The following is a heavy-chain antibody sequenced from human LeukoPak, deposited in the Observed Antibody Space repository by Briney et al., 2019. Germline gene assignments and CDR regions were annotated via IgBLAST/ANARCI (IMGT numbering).Heavy chain of an antibody. Sequence: SETLSLTCAVYGGSFSGYYWSWIRQPPGKGLEWIGEINHSGSTNYNPSLKSRVTISVDTSKNQFSLKLSSVTAADTAVYYCARKHDYGDYDYWGQGTLVTVSS. J-gene: IGHJ4*02. CDR3: ARKHDYGDYDY. D-gene: IGHD4-17*01. CDR2: INHSGST. V-gene: IGHV4-34*01. CDR1: GGSFSGYY.